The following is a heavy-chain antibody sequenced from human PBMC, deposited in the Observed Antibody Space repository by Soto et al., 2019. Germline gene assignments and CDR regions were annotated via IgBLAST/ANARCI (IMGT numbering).Heavy chain of an antibody. CDR2: IWYDGSNK. V-gene: IGHV3-33*01. J-gene: IGHJ1*01. CDR1: GFSFSSNA. Sequence: QVQLVESGGGVVQPGRSLRLSCAASGFSFSSNAMHWVRQTTGKGLEWVAIIWYDGSNKYYADSVKGRFTISRDNSKDTVYLQMNCLRVEDTALYYCATGGVSARPHIWGQGGLVILSS. CDR3: ATGGVSARPHI. D-gene: IGHD6-6*01.